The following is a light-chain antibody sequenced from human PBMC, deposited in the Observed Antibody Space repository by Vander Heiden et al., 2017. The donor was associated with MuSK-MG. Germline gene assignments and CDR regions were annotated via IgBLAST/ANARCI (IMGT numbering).Light chain of an antibody. Sequence: VVLTQSPGTLSLSPGERATISCRASQTVTDNYLAWYRQKPGQAPRLLIYGASTRATGIPERFSGSGSGTDFILTISRLEAEDFAVYYCQQDDTSLGTFGQGTKLEIK. CDR2: GAS. CDR3: QQDDTSLGT. CDR1: QTVTDNY. V-gene: IGKV3-20*01. J-gene: IGKJ2*01.